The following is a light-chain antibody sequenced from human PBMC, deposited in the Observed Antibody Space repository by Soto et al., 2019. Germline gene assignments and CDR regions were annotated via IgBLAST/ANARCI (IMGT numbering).Light chain of an antibody. V-gene: IGKV3-15*01. CDR1: QSVGTN. Sequence: IRMTQSPATLSVSPGESATLSCRASQSVGTNLAWYQQRPGQAPRVLIHSASTRATGIPARFSGSGSGTEFTLTISSLQSEDFAIYYCQQYNNRPPYSFGQGTKLENK. J-gene: IGKJ2*01. CDR2: SAS. CDR3: QQYNNRPPYS.